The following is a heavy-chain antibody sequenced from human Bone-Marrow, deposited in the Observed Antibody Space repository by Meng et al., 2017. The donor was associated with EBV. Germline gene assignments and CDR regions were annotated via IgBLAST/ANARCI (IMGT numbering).Heavy chain of an antibody. V-gene: IGHV7-4-1*02. CDR1: GYTFTYST. CDR2: INTNTGNP. CDR3: VRAHDSSGYYPLT. D-gene: IGHD3-22*01. J-gene: IGHJ5*02. Sequence: QGQLVQSGSEVKKPGASVKVSCKASGYTFTYSTMNWGRQAPGQGLEWLGWINTNTGNPTYAQGSTGRFVFSLDTSVSTAYLQISSLKAEDTAVYYCVRAHDSSGYYPLTWGQGTLVTVSS.